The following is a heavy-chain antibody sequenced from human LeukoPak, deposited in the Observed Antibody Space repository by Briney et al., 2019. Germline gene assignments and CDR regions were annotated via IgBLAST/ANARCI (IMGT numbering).Heavy chain of an antibody. CDR3: ARDGGRLGASFN. J-gene: IGHJ4*02. V-gene: IGHV4-39*07. CDR1: GGSISSSSYY. Sequence: PSETLSLTCTVSGGSISSSSYYWGWIRQPPGKGLEWIGSIYYSGSTYYNPSLKSRVTISVDTSKNQFSLKLSSVTAGDTAVYYCARDGGRLGASFNWGQGTLVTVSS. CDR2: IYYSGST. D-gene: IGHD1-26*01.